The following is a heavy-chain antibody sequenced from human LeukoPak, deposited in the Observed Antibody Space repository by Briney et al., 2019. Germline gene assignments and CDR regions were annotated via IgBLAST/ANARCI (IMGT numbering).Heavy chain of an antibody. J-gene: IGHJ4*02. CDR2: IKQDGSEK. D-gene: IGHD5-24*01. CDR1: GFTFSSYW. V-gene: IGHV3-7*01. Sequence: GGSLRLSCAASGFTFSSYWMSWVRQAPGKGLEWVANIKQDGSEKYYVDSVKGRFTISRDNAKNSLYLQMNSLRVEDTAVYYCARDGDMATTDYWGQGTLVTVSS. CDR3: ARDGDMATTDY.